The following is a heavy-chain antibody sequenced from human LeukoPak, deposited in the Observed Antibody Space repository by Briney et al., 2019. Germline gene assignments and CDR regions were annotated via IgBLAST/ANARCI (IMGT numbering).Heavy chain of an antibody. V-gene: IGHV4-59*01. J-gene: IGHJ6*03. D-gene: IGHD3-10*01. CDR3: ARVGYYYGSAISSYYYYVDV. CDR1: AGSISSYY. CDR2: IYYSGST. Sequence: PSATLSLTCTVSAGSISSYYWSWIRQPPGKGLEWVGYIYYSGSTTYNPSHMGRVTISVDMSKNQFSLKLTSVTAADTAVYYCARVGYYYGSAISSYYYYVDVWGKGTTVTVSS.